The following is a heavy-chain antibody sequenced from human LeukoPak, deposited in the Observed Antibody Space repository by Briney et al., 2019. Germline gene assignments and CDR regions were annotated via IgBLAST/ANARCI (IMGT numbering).Heavy chain of an antibody. CDR3: AKDSCSGGSCYFDY. Sequence: PGGSLRLSCAASGFTFSSYAMHWVRQAPGKGLEWVSGISWNSGSIGYADSVKGRFTISRDNAKNSLYLQMNSLRAEDMALYYCAKDSCSGGSCYFDYWGQGTLVTVPS. V-gene: IGHV3-9*03. D-gene: IGHD2-15*01. CDR1: GFTFSSYA. J-gene: IGHJ4*02. CDR2: ISWNSGSI.